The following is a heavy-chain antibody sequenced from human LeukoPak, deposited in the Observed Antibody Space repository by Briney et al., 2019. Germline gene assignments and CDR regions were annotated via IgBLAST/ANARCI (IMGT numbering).Heavy chain of an antibody. D-gene: IGHD3-16*02. V-gene: IGHV3-21*01. CDR3: ARVPSGVIGMKDAFDI. Sequence: GGSLRLSCAASGFTFNTYSMIWVRQAPGKGLEWVSSVSTSSSYIYYADSVEGRFTISRDNAKNPLYLQMNSLRAEDTAVYYCARVPSGVIGMKDAFDIWGQGTMVTVSS. CDR1: GFTFNTYS. J-gene: IGHJ3*02. CDR2: VSTSSSYI.